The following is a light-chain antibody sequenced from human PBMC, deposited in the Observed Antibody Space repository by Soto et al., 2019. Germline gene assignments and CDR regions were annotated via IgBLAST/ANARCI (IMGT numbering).Light chain of an antibody. CDR1: HSVSNNY. CDR2: GAS. V-gene: IGKV3-20*01. CDR3: QKYGSSPLN. J-gene: IGKJ4*01. Sequence: ESVLPHSPATLSFSPGARSTLSFRTSHSVSNNYLAWYPPQPGQAPRLLIYGASTRATGIPDRFSGSGSGTDFTLIINRLEPEDFAVYFCQKYGSSPLNFGGGTTVAIK.